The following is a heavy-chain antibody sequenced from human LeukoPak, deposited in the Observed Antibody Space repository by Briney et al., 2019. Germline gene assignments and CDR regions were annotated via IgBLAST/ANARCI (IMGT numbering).Heavy chain of an antibody. V-gene: IGHV3-30*03. D-gene: IGHD3-10*02. J-gene: IGHJ5*02. CDR2: ILYDGTKD. Sequence: GGSLRLSCAASGFTFSSNAMHWVRQAPGKGLEWVAVILYDGTKDSYADSVKGRFTISRDNVKRTMYLEMNSLRAEDTAVYYCARHLANVRWGVNPRWFDPWGQGTLVTVSS. CDR1: GFTFSSNA. CDR3: ARHLANVRWGVNPRWFDP.